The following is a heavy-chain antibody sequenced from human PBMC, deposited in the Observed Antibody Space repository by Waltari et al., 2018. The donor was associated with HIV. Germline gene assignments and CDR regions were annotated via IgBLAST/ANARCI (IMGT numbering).Heavy chain of an antibody. CDR1: GSPFTRYA. Sequence: QVQLVQSGAEVKKPGASVKVSCKASGSPFTRYALHWVRQAPGQRLEWMGWINAGNGNTKYSLKFQGRVTITRDTSASTTYMELSSLKSEDTAVFYCARIGHLGWYFDLWGRGTLVTVSS. CDR3: ARIGHLGWYFDL. J-gene: IGHJ2*01. D-gene: IGHD1-26*01. V-gene: IGHV1-3*01. CDR2: INAGNGNT.